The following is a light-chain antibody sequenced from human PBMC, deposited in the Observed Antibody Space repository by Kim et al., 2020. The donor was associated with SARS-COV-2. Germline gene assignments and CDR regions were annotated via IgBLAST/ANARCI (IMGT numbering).Light chain of an antibody. CDR1: QTITNY. J-gene: IGKJ1*01. V-gene: IGKV1-39*01. CDR3: QQKVT. CDR2: AAS. Sequence: SSLSASVGDTVTITCRASQTITNYFNWYQQKPGRAPEVLIYAASNLQSGVPSRFSGNGSGTDFTLTISSLQPEDFATYYCQQKVTFGQGTKVDIK.